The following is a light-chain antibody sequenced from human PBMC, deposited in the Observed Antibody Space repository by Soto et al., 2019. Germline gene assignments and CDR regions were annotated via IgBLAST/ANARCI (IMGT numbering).Light chain of an antibody. CDR2: EAS. CDR3: QQYLSWT. J-gene: IGKJ1*01. CDR1: KNIGRW. Sequence: DIQMTQSPSSLSASVGDRVTITCRASKNIGRWLAWYQQKPGKAPKFLIYEASTLESGVPSRFSGSGSGTQFTLTISSLQADDFATYYCQQYLSWTFGQGTRVEVK. V-gene: IGKV1-5*01.